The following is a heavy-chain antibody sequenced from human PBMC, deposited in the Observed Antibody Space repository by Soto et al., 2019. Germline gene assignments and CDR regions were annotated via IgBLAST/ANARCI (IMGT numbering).Heavy chain of an antibody. CDR2: ISSSSSTI. Sequence: GESLKISCAASGFTFSSYSMNWVRQAPGKGLEWVSYISSSSSTIYYADSVKGRFTISRDNSRNTLYLQIYSLRAEDAAVYYCASSYFYDSGGYYPFDYWGQGTRVTVSS. CDR3: ASSYFYDSGGYYPFDY. CDR1: GFTFSSYS. V-gene: IGHV3-48*01. D-gene: IGHD3-22*01. J-gene: IGHJ4*02.